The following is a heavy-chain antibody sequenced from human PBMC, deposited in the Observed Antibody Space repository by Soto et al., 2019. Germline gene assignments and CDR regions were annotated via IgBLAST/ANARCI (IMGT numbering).Heavy chain of an antibody. V-gene: IGHV1-69*02. CDR3: ARWGPGSCYENYLYDAFDI. Sequence: QVKLVQSGAEVKKPGSSVKVSCKASGGTFSSYTISWVRQAPGQGLEWMGRIIPILGIANYAQKFQGRVTITADKSTSTVYMELSSLRSEDTAVYYCARWGPGSCYENYLYDAFDIWGLGTMVTVSS. CDR1: GGTFSSYT. J-gene: IGHJ3*02. D-gene: IGHD3-10*01. CDR2: IIPILGIA.